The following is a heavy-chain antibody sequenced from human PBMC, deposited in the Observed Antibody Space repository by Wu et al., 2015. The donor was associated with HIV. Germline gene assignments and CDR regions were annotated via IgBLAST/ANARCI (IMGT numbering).Heavy chain of an antibody. Sequence: QVQLVQSGAEVKKPGSSVKVSCKASGGTFSSYAISWVRQAPGQGLEWMGGIIPIFGTANYAQKFQGRVTITTDESTSTAYMELSSLRSEDTAVYYCAMTPRVRRYFDWFSGGYFDLWGRGTLVTVSS. D-gene: IGHD3-9*01. CDR1: GGTFSSYA. CDR2: IIPIFGTA. J-gene: IGHJ2*01. CDR3: AMTPRVRRYFDWFSGGYFDL. V-gene: IGHV1-69*05.